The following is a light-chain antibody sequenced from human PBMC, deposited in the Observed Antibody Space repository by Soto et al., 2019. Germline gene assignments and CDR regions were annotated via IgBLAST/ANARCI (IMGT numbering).Light chain of an antibody. J-gene: IGKJ2*01. Sequence: DIQMTQSPSTLSASIGDTVIITCRASQSINSWLAWYQRKPGKAPKLLIHKASTLESGVPSRFSGSESGTEFTLTISSLQPDDFATFYCQQYDRFPYTFGQGTKLEIK. CDR2: KAS. CDR3: QQYDRFPYT. CDR1: QSINSW. V-gene: IGKV1-5*03.